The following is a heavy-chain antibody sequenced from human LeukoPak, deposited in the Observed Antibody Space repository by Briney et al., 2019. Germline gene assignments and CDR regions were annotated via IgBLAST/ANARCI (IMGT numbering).Heavy chain of an antibody. CDR3: ARVSGELPNPYYYYYYGMDV. V-gene: IGHV3-11*01. CDR1: GFTFSDYY. Sequence: GGFLRLSCAASGFTFSDYYMSWIRQAPGKGLEWVSYISSSGSTIYYADSVKGRFTISRDNAKNSLYLQMNSLRAEDTAVYYCARVSGELPNPYYYYYYGMDVWGQGTTVTVSS. D-gene: IGHD3-10*01. CDR2: ISSSGSTI. J-gene: IGHJ6*02.